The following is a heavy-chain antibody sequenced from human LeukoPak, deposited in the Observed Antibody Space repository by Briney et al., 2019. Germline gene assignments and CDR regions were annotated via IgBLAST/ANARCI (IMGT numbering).Heavy chain of an antibody. V-gene: IGHV3-9*01. Sequence: GGSLRLSCAASGFTFDDYAMHWVRQAPGKGLEWVSGISWNSGSIGYADSVKGRFTISRDNAKNSLYLQMNSLRAEDTALYYCATVAAAVDYWGQGTLVTVPS. CDR3: ATVAAAVDY. D-gene: IGHD6-13*01. J-gene: IGHJ4*02. CDR1: GFTFDDYA. CDR2: ISWNSGSI.